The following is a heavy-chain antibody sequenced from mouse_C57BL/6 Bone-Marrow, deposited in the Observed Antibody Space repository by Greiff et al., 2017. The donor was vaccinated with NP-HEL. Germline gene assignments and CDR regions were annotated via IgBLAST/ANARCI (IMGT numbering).Heavy chain of an antibody. CDR2: IHPNSGST. CDR3: EITTVEGPHWYFDV. D-gene: IGHD1-1*01. CDR1: GYTFTSYW. Sequence: QVQLQQSGAELVKPGASVKLSCKASGYTFTSYWMHWVKQRPGQGLEWIGMIHPNSGSTNYNEKFKSKATLTVDKSSSTAYMQLSSLTSEDSAVYYCEITTVEGPHWYFDVWGTGTTVTVSS. V-gene: IGHV1-64*01. J-gene: IGHJ1*03.